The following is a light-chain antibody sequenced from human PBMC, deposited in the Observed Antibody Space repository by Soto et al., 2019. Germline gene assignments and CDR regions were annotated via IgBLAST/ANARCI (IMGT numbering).Light chain of an antibody. CDR3: SSNASSNNYV. V-gene: IGLV2-8*01. CDR1: SSDVGGYNY. Sequence: QSALTQPPSASASPGQSVTISCTGTSSDVGGYNYVSWYQQHPGKAPQLIIYEVTKRPSGVPDRFSGSKSGNTASLTVSGLQAEDEADYYCSSNASSNNYVFGTGTKLTVL. J-gene: IGLJ1*01. CDR2: EVT.